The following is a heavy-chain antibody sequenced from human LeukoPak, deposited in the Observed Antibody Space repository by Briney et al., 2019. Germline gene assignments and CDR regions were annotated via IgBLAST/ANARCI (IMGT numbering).Heavy chain of an antibody. Sequence: SQTLPLTCTVSGGXISSGGFYWSWIRQHPGKCLEWIGYIYHSGSTYYNPSLKSRVTISLDTSETQFSLNLSSVTAADTAVYYCARTYYNGAGSYHPYFDYWGQGALVTVSS. CDR2: IYHSGST. V-gene: IGHV4-31*03. D-gene: IGHD3-10*01. CDR1: GGXISSGGFY. J-gene: IGHJ4*02. CDR3: ARTYYNGAGSYHPYFDY.